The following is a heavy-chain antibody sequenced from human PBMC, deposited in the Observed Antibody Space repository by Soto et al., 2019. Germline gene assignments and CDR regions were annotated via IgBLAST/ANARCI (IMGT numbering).Heavy chain of an antibody. CDR1: GGTFSSYA. Sequence: QVQLVQSGAEVKKPGSSVKVSCKASGGTFSSYAISWVRQAPGQGLEWMGGIIPIFGTANYAQKFQGRGTITEDESTSTAYMELSSLRSEDTAVYYCARGRDIVATIKYYGMDVWGQGTTVTVSS. V-gene: IGHV1-69*12. CDR2: IIPIFGTA. J-gene: IGHJ6*02. D-gene: IGHD5-12*01. CDR3: ARGRDIVATIKYYGMDV.